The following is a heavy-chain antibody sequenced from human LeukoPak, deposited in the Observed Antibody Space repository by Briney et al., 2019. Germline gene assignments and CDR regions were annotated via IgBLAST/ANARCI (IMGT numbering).Heavy chain of an antibody. CDR3: ATGRPAASDY. CDR1: GYTFTDYY. CDR2: VDPEDGET. J-gene: IGHJ4*02. D-gene: IGHD6-13*01. Sequence: ASVKVSCKVSGYTFTDYYMHWVQQAPGKGLECMGLVDPEDGETIYAEKFQGRVTITADTSTDTAYMELSSLRSEDTAVYYCATGRPAASDYWGQGTLVTVSS. V-gene: IGHV1-69-2*01.